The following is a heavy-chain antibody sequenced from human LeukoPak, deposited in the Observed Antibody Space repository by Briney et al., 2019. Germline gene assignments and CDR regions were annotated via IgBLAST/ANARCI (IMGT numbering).Heavy chain of an antibody. V-gene: IGHV3-64*01. CDR2: ISSSGGST. CDR1: GFTFSSYE. Sequence: GGSLRLSCAASGFTFSSYEMSWVRQAPGKGLEYVSAISSSGGSTYYANSVKGRFTISRDNSKNTLYLQMGSLRAEDTAVYYCASDYYMDVWGKGTTVTVSS. CDR3: ASDYYMDV. J-gene: IGHJ6*03.